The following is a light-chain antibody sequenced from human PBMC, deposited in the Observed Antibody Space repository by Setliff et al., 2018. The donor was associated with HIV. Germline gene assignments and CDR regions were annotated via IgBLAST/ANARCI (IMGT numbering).Light chain of an antibody. CDR3: AAWDDSLSGVV. J-gene: IGLJ3*02. Sequence: QSVLTQPPSTSGTPGQRVTISCSGGSSNIGSNTVNWYQQFPGTAPKLLIYSNNQRPSGVPDRFSGSKSGTSASLAISGLQSVDEADYYCAAWDDSLSGVVFGGGTKVTVL. CDR1: SSNIGSNT. CDR2: SNN. V-gene: IGLV1-44*01.